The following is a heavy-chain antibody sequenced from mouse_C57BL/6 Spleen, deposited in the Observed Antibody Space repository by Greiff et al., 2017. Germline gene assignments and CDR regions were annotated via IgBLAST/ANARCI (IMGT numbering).Heavy chain of an antibody. D-gene: IGHD2-3*01. Sequence: EVKLVESWGGLVKPGGSLKLSCAASGFTFSDYGMHWVRQAPEKGLEWVAYISSGSSTIYYADTVKGRFTISRDNAKNTLFLQMTSLRSEDTAMYYCARREDGYYAMDYWGQGTSVTVSS. CDR2: ISSGSSTI. V-gene: IGHV5-17*01. CDR3: ARREDGYYAMDY. J-gene: IGHJ4*01. CDR1: GFTFSDYG.